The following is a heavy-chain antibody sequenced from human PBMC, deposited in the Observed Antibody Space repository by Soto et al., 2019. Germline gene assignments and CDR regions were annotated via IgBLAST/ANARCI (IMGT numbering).Heavy chain of an antibody. V-gene: IGHV4-39*01. CDR1: GGSITGGSISSTTYY. Sequence: SETLSLTCTVSGGSITGGSISSTTYYWGWMRQPPGKGLEWIASFFIGGNTYYNPSLKSRVTTSVDTSKNQFSLKLSSVTAADTAVYFCARGGCSGGSCQALDYWGPGTLVTVSS. J-gene: IGHJ4*02. D-gene: IGHD2-15*01. CDR2: FFIGGNT. CDR3: ARGGCSGGSCQALDY.